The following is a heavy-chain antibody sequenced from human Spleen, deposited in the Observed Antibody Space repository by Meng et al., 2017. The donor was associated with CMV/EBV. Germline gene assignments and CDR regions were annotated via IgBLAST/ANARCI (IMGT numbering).Heavy chain of an antibody. D-gene: IGHD3-3*01. J-gene: IGHJ6*02. V-gene: IGHV1-18*01. CDR2: ISAYNGNT. Sequence: APGQGREWMGWISAYNGNTNYAQKLQGRVTMTTDTSTSTAYMELRSLRSDDTAVYYCARVLGIRSPHYDFWSGQQLPSGVNYGMDVWGQGTTVTVSS. CDR3: ARVLGIRSPHYDFWSGQQLPSGVNYGMDV.